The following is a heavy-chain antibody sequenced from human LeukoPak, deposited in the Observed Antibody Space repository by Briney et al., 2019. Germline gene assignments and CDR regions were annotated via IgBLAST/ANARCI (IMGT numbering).Heavy chain of an antibody. CDR2: IYYSGST. CDR1: GGSISSGDYY. D-gene: IGHD5-24*01. V-gene: IGHV4-30-4*08. J-gene: IGHJ4*02. CDR3: ARGGDGYNYAHFDY. Sequence: PSQTLSLTCTVSGGSISSGDYYWSWIRQPPGKGLEWIGYIYYSGSTYYNPSLKSRVTISVGTSKNQFSLKLSSVTAADTAVYYCARGGDGYNYAHFDYWGQGTLVTVSS.